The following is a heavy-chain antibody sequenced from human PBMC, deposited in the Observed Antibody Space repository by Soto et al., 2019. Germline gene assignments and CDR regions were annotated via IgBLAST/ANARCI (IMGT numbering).Heavy chain of an antibody. D-gene: IGHD2-2*01. J-gene: IGHJ5*02. Sequence: PGGSLRLSCAASGFTFSSYAMSWVRQAPGKGLEWVSAISGSGGSTYYADSVKGRFTISRDNSKNTLYLQMNSLRAEDTAVYYSAKSTDCISTSCYPNWFDPWGQGTLVTVSS. V-gene: IGHV3-23*01. CDR1: GFTFSSYA. CDR3: AKSTDCISTSCYPNWFDP. CDR2: ISGSGGST.